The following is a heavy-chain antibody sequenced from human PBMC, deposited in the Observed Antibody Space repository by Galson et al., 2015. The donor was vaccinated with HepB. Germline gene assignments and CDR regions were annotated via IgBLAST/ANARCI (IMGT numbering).Heavy chain of an antibody. J-gene: IGHJ6*02. CDR2: INPNSGGT. CDR3: ARAHSSSWYYYYYGMDV. V-gene: IGHV1-2*04. CDR1: GYTFTGYY. Sequence: SVKVSCKASGYTFTGYYMHWVRQAPGQGLECMGWINPNSGGTNYAQKFQGWVTMTRDTSISTAYMELSRLRSDDTAVYYCARAHSSSWYYYYYGMDVWGQGTTVTVSS. D-gene: IGHD6-13*01.